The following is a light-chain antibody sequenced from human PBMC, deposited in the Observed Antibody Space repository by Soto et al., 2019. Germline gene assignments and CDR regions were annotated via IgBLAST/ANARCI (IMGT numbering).Light chain of an antibody. Sequence: DIVMTQSPDSLAVALGERATINCKSSQSVLYSPNNKNYLSWYQQKAGQSPRLLIYWASARESGVPARFSGSGSGTDFTLTIDSLQAEDVAVYYCQQHYSPPWTFVQGTKVEV. J-gene: IGKJ1*01. CDR3: QQHYSPPWT. V-gene: IGKV4-1*01. CDR2: WAS. CDR1: QSVLYSPNNKNY.